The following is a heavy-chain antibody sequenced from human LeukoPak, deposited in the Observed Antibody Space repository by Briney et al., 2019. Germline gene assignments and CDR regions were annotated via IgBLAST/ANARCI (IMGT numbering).Heavy chain of an antibody. CDR1: GFTFSSYG. CDR2: ISGSGGST. Sequence: PGGSLRLSCAASGFTFSSYGMSWVRQAPGKGLEWVSAISGSGGSTYYADSVKGRFTISRDNSKSTLYLQMNSLRAEDTAVYYCAKTEGVARIFDYWGQGTLVTVSS. CDR3: AKTEGVARIFDY. J-gene: IGHJ4*02. D-gene: IGHD3-3*01. V-gene: IGHV3-23*01.